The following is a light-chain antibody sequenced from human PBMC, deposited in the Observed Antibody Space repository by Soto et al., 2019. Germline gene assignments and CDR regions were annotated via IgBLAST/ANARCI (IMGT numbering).Light chain of an antibody. V-gene: IGKV1-9*01. CDR2: DAS. J-gene: IGKJ4*01. Sequence: DIQMTQSPSSLSASVGDRVTITCQASQDISNYLNWYQQKPGKAPKLLIYDASTLQSGVPSRFSGSRSGTEFTLTISSLQPEDFATYYCQQLNSYPLTFGGGTKVDIK. CDR3: QQLNSYPLT. CDR1: QDISNY.